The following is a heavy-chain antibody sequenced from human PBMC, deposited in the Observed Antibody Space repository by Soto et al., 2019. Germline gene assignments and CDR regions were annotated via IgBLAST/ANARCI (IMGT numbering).Heavy chain of an antibody. CDR2: IYYSGTT. V-gene: IGHV4-39*01. CDR1: GGALSTSNYY. CDR3: ATFVVPASRQTDFDF. J-gene: IGHJ4*02. Sequence: XTLSLPGTVSGGALSTSNYYWGWVRQPPGKGLDWIGNIYYSGTTYYNPSLKSRVTISVDTSKNQFSLKLNSLTSSDAAVYSCATFVVPASRQTDFDFWGPGTLGTVSS. D-gene: IGHD2-21*02.